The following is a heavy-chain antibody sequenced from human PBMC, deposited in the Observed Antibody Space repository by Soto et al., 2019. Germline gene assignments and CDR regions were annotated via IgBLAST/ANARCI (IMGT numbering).Heavy chain of an antibody. Sequence: QVQLVESGGGVVQPGRSLRLSCAASRFTFSSYPMHWVRQAPGKGLEWVAVITYDGSNKYYADSVKGRFTISRDNSKNTLYLQMNSLRVEDTAVYYCARAGAPGIAGNWFDPWGQGTLVTVSS. J-gene: IGHJ5*02. CDR1: RFTFSSYP. CDR3: ARAGAPGIAGNWFDP. V-gene: IGHV3-30-3*01. CDR2: ITYDGSNK. D-gene: IGHD6-13*01.